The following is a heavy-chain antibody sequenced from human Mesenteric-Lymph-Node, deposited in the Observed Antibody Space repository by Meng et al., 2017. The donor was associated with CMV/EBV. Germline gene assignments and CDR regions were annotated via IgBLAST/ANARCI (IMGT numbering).Heavy chain of an antibody. CDR2: IYYSGST. V-gene: IGHV4-39*07. CDR3: ARDDFWTAY. D-gene: IGHD3-3*01. CDR1: GGSISNSSYY. J-gene: IGHJ4*02. Sequence: GSLRLSCTVSGGSISNSSYYWGWIRQPPGKGLEWIGSIYYSGSTYYNPSLKSRVTISVDTSKNQFSLKLSSVTAADTAVYYCARDDFWTAYWGQGTLVTVSS.